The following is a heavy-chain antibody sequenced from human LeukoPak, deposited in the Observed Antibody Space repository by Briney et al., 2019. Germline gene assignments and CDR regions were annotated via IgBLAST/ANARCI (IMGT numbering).Heavy chain of an antibody. CDR2: IYYTGTT. D-gene: IGHD2-21*02. CDR1: SGSISSYY. J-gene: IGHJ3*02. V-gene: IGHV4-59*01. Sequence: PSETLSLTCTVSSGSISSYYWSWIRQSPGRGLEWVGFIYYTGTTRYNPSLRGRVTMSVDSSRNHFSLKLTSMTAADTALYYCARLLNNDNAGDPDTFDMWGQGTMVTVSS. CDR3: ARLLNNDNAGDPDTFDM.